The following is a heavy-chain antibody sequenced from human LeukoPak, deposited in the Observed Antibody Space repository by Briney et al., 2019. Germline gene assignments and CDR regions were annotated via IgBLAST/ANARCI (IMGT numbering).Heavy chain of an antibody. J-gene: IGHJ4*02. D-gene: IGHD5-12*01. Sequence: PGGSLRLSCAASGFTFSDYYMSWIRQAPGKGLEWVSYISSSSSYTNYADSVKGRFTISRDNAKNSLNLQMNSLRAEDTAVYYCASHPGGYSGYDWGQGTLVTVSS. CDR1: GFTFSDYY. CDR3: ASHPGGYSGYD. V-gene: IGHV3-11*06. CDR2: ISSSSSYT.